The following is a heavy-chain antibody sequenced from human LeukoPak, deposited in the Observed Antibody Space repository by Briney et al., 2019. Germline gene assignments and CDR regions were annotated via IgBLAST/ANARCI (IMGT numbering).Heavy chain of an antibody. D-gene: IGHD3-10*01. CDR3: ARTSIWFGELLGFDY. V-gene: IGHV4-59*01. J-gene: IGHJ4*02. Sequence: SETLSLTCTVSGGSIGSYYWSWIRQPPGKGLEWIGYIYYSGSTNYNPSLKSRVTISVDTSKNQFSLKLSSVTAADTAVYYCARTSIWFGELLGFDYWGQGTLVTVSS. CDR2: IYYSGST. CDR1: GGSIGSYY.